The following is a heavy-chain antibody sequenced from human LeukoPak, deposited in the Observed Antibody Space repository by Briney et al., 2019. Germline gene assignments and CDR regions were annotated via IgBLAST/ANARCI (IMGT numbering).Heavy chain of an antibody. J-gene: IGHJ4*02. CDR3: ARVGYNSGWYPFDY. Sequence: SETLSLTCTVSGDSISTYFWSWIRQPPGKGLEWIGYIFYSGSTRYNPSLRSRVTMSVDTSKNQFSLKLSSVTAADTAVYYCARVGYNSGWYPFDYWGQGTLVTVSS. D-gene: IGHD6-19*01. V-gene: IGHV4-59*12. CDR1: GDSISTYF. CDR2: IFYSGST.